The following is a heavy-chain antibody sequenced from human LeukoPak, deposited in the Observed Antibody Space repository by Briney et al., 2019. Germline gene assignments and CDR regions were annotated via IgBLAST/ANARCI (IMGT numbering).Heavy chain of an antibody. CDR1: GFTFSSYA. CDR3: ARKKTRGLDY. V-gene: IGHV3-23*01. CDR2: FGIGGSA. D-gene: IGHD3-10*01. J-gene: IGHJ4*02. Sequence: GGSLRLSCAASGFTFSSYAMSWVRQSPGKGLEWVSTFGIGGSAYYADSVKGRLTISRDNAKNSLYLQMNSLRAEDTAIYYCARKKTRGLDYWGQGTLVTVSS.